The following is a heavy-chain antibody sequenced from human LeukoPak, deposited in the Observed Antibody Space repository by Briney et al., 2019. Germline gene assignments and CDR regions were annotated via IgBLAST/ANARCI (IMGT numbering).Heavy chain of an antibody. D-gene: IGHD3-10*01. CDR2: IHYNGNT. CDR3: ARGTLIQGVIQDY. CDR1: GGSINSYY. Sequence: SETLSLTCIVSGGSINSYYWSWIRQSPGKGLEWIGYIHYNGNTANNPSLKSRATMSMDPSKNQFSLKVNSVTAADTAVYYCARGTLIQGVIQDYWGQGTLVTVSS. J-gene: IGHJ4*02. V-gene: IGHV4-59*01.